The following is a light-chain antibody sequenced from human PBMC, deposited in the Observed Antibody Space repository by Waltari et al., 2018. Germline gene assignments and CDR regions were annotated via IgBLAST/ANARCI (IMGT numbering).Light chain of an antibody. J-gene: IGKJ1*01. Sequence: DIQMTQSPSALSASVGDSVTITCRASQSIRDWLAWYQQKPGKAPKLLIYKTSHLESGVPSRFSGSGSGTEFTLAISSLQPDDSATYYCQEYYSFSRTFGQGTKVEIK. CDR2: KTS. CDR1: QSIRDW. V-gene: IGKV1-5*03. CDR3: QEYYSFSRT.